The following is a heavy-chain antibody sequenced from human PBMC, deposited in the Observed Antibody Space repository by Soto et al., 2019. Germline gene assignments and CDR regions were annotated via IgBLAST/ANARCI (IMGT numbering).Heavy chain of an antibody. CDR3: ASAYIVVVAADISAGAMEV. D-gene: IGHD2-2*01. CDR1: GGTFSSYA. V-gene: IGHV1-69*06. J-gene: IGHJ6*02. CDR2: IIPIFGTA. Sequence: QVQLVQSGAEVKKPGSSVKVSCKASGGTFSSYAISWVRQAPGQGLEWMGGIIPIFGTANYAQKFQGRVTITADKCTGTAYMELSSLRSEDTAVYYCASAYIVVVAADISAGAMEVWGQGTTVTVSS.